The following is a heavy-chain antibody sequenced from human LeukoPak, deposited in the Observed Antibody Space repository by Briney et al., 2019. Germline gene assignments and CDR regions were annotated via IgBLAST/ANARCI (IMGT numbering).Heavy chain of an antibody. D-gene: IGHD5-24*01. J-gene: IGHJ4*02. CDR3: AREEMATNSFDY. CDR2: IIPMLGIA. Sequence: SVKVSCKASGGTFSSYAISWVRQAPGQGLEWMGRIIPMLGIANYAQKFQGRVTITADKSTSTAYMELSSLRSEDTAVYYCAREEMATNSFDYWGQGTLVTVSS. CDR1: GGTFSSYA. V-gene: IGHV1-69*04.